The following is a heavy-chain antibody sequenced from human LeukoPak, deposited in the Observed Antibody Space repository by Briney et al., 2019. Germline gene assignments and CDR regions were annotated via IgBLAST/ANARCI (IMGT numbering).Heavy chain of an antibody. CDR1: SGSIRNSNYY. Sequence: SETLSLTCTVSSGSIRNSNYYWGWIRQPPGKGLEWIGSIYYSGSTYYNPSLKSRVTISVDTSKNQFSLKLSSVTAADTAVYYCARLYGYYLDYWGQGTLVTVSS. D-gene: IGHD3-10*01. J-gene: IGHJ4*02. CDR2: IYYSGST. CDR3: ARLYGYYLDY. V-gene: IGHV4-39*01.